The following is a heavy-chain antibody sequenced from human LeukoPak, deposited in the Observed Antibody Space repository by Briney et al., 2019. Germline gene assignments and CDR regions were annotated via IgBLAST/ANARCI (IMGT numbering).Heavy chain of an antibody. D-gene: IGHD6-19*01. V-gene: IGHV4-30-2*01. CDR2: IYHSGST. CDR3: ASIQSRRQWLAWAFDI. Sequence: SETLSLTCAVSGGSISSGGYSWSWIRQPPGKGLEWIGYIYHSGSTYYNPSLRSRVTISVDTSKNQFSLKLSSVTAADTAVYYCASIQSRRQWLAWAFDIWGQGTMVTVSS. CDR1: GGSISSGGYS. J-gene: IGHJ3*02.